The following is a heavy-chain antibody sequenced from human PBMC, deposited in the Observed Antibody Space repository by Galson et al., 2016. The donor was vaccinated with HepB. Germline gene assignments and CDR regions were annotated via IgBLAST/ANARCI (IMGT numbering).Heavy chain of an antibody. D-gene: IGHD4-23*01. V-gene: IGHV4-31*03. CDR2: IYYSGST. CDR1: GASLNSGPYY. CDR3: ARMSGGNLRFDP. J-gene: IGHJ5*02. Sequence: TLSLTCTVSGASLNSGPYYWVWSRQPPGKGLEWIGYIYYSGSTYYNSSLKRRITISVDTSKNQFSLNLSSVTAADTAVYYCARMSGGNLRFDPWGQGTLVTVSS.